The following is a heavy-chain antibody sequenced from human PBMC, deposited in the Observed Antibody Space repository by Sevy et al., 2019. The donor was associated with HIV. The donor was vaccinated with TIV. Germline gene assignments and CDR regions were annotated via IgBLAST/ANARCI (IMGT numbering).Heavy chain of an antibody. CDR1: GGTFSSYA. J-gene: IGHJ6*02. D-gene: IGHD3-22*01. CDR2: IIPIFGTA. CDR3: ASGYYDSSGLFYYGMDV. Sequence: ASMKVSCKASGGTFSSYAISWVRQAPGQGLEWMGGIIPIFGTANYAQKFQGKVTITADESTSTAYMELSSLRSEDTAVYYCASGYYDSSGLFYYGMDVWGQGTTVTVSS. V-gene: IGHV1-69*13.